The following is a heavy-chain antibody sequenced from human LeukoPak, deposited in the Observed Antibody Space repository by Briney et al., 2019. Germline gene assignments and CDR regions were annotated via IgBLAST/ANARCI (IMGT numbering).Heavy chain of an antibody. CDR2: FDPEDGET. J-gene: IGHJ4*02. D-gene: IGHD3-22*01. CDR1: GYTLTELS. CDR3: ATDLEGYDSSGRMGL. V-gene: IGHV1-24*01. Sequence: ASVKVSCKVSGYTLTELSMHWVRQAPGKGLERMGGFDPEDGETIYAQKFQGRVTMTEDTSTDTAYMELSSLRSEDTAVYYCATDLEGYDSSGRMGLWGQGTLVTVSS.